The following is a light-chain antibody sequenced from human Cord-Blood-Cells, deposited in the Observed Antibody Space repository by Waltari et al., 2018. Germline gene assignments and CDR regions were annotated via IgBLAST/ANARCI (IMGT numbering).Light chain of an antibody. Sequence: EIVSTQYPATLSLSPGERATLSCRASQSVSSYLAWYQQKPGQALRLLIYDASNRATGIPARFSGSGSGTDFTLTISSLEPEDFAVYYCQQRSNWPPLTFGGGTKVEIK. CDR2: DAS. CDR3: QQRSNWPPLT. J-gene: IGKJ4*01. CDR1: QSVSSY. V-gene: IGKV3-11*01.